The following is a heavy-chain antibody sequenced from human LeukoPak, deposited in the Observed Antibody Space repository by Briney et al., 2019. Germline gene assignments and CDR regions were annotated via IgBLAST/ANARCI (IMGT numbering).Heavy chain of an antibody. CDR1: GGSISSSSYY. Sequence: SETLSLTCTVSGGSISSSSYYWGWIRQPPGKGLEWIGSIYYSGSTYYNPSLKSRVTISVDTSKNQFSVKVSSVTAADTAVYYCARQRSYYFDYWGQGTLVTVPS. CDR2: IYYSGST. CDR3: ARQRSYYFDY. V-gene: IGHV4-39*01. D-gene: IGHD3-16*02. J-gene: IGHJ4*02.